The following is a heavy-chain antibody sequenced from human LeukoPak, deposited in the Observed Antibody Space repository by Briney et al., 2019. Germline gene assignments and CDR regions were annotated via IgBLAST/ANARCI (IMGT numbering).Heavy chain of an antibody. D-gene: IGHD1-26*01. CDR3: VRDLGGRSGH. V-gene: IGHV3-74*01. Sequence: GGSLRLSCAASGFTFSSNWMHWVRQAPGKGLVWVSRINEDGSATNYADSVKGRSTIFRDNAKNTLYLQMNSLRAEDTAVYYCVRDLGGRSGHWGQGTLVTVSS. CDR2: INEDGSAT. CDR1: GFTFSSNW. J-gene: IGHJ4*02.